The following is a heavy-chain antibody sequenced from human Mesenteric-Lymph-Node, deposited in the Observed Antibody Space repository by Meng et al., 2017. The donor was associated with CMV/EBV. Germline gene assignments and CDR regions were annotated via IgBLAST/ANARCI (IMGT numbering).Heavy chain of an antibody. Sequence: ASVKVSCKASGGTFSSYTISWVRQAPGQGLEWMGWINPNSGGTNYAQKFQGRVTMTRDTSISTAYMELSRLRSDDTAVYYCARDYYDSSGYYYYYYGMDVWGQGTTVTVSS. D-gene: IGHD3-22*01. CDR1: GGTFSSYT. CDR2: INPNSGGT. J-gene: IGHJ6*02. CDR3: ARDYYDSSGYYYYYYGMDV. V-gene: IGHV1-2*02.